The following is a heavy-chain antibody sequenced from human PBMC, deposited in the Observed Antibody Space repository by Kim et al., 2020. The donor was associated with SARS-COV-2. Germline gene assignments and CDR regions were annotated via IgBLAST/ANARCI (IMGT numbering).Heavy chain of an antibody. CDR3: ARARTYYDFWSGLYFDY. CDR1: GFTFSSYE. J-gene: IGHJ4*02. V-gene: IGHV3-48*03. CDR2: ISSSGSTI. Sequence: GGSLRLSCAASGFTFSSYEMNWVRQAPGKGLEWVSYISSSGSTIYYADSVKGRFTISRDNAKNSLYLQMNSLRAEDTAVYYCARARTYYDFWSGLYFDYWGQGTLVTVSS. D-gene: IGHD3-3*01.